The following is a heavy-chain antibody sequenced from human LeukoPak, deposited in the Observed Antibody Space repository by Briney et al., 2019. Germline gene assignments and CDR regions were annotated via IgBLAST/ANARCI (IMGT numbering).Heavy chain of an antibody. CDR1: GDSLNYYY. J-gene: IGHJ4*02. CDR2: VSYGGGT. D-gene: IGHD3-10*01. CDR3: ARCYGSGSLYYFDY. V-gene: IGHV4-59*01. Sequence: SETLSLTCSVSGDSLNYYYWTWIRQPPGKGLEWIGHVSYGGGTNYNASLKSRATILVDTSKNQFSLMVRSVTAADTAIYYCARCYGSGSLYYFDYWGQGALVTVSS.